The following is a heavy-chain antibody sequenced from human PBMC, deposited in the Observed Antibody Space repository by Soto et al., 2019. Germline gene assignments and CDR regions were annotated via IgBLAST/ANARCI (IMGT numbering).Heavy chain of an antibody. J-gene: IGHJ6*02. V-gene: IGHV1-18*01. CDR2: ISPKSGSK. CDR3: VKDRDSNSWPSRDV. D-gene: IGHD3-22*01. CDR1: GYTFTRNG. Sequence: ASVKVSCKTSGYTFTRNGISWVRQAPGQGLEWMGWISPKSGSKKYAQKFQGRVIMTTDTSTSTAYMELRSLRCDDTAVYYCVKDRDSNSWPSRDVWGPGTTVTVSS.